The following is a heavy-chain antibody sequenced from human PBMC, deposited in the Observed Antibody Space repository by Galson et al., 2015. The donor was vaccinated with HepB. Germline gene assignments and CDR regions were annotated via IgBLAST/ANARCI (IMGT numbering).Heavy chain of an antibody. J-gene: IGHJ4*02. Sequence: SVKVSCRASGYTFTSYAMNWVRQAPGQGLEWMGWINTNTGNPTYAQGFAGRFVFSLDTSVSTAYLQISSLKAEDTAVYYCARDTAMVTFDYWGQGTLVTVSS. CDR3: ARDTAMVTFDY. V-gene: IGHV7-4-1*02. CDR1: GYTFTSYA. CDR2: INTNTGNP. D-gene: IGHD5-18*01.